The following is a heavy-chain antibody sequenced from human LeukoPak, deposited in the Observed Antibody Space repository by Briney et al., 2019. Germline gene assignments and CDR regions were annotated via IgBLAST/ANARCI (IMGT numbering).Heavy chain of an antibody. Sequence: GASVKVSCKASGYTFTSYYMHWVRQAPGQGLEWMGIINPSGGSTSYAQKFQGRVTMTRDMSTSTVYMELSSLRSEDTAVYYCAAYDSSGTFDYWGQGTLVTVSS. CDR2: INPSGGST. V-gene: IGHV1-46*01. CDR1: GYTFTSYY. J-gene: IGHJ4*02. D-gene: IGHD3-22*01. CDR3: AAYDSSGTFDY.